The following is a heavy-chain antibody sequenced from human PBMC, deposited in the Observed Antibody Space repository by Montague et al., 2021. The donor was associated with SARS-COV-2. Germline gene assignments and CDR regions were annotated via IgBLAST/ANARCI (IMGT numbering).Heavy chain of an antibody. D-gene: IGHD2-15*01. V-gene: IGHV3-9*01. J-gene: IGHJ4*02. CDR3: GKAAASNARWWQSAMDD. Sequence: SLRLSCAASGFIFGDYAMPWVRQRPGKGLEWVSSISWNRGDNSYAGSMKGRFTISRADAKNSLYLQMDSLSPEATALYYCGKAAASNARWWQSAMDDWGQGTPVTVSS. CDR1: GFIFGDYA. CDR2: ISWNRGDN.